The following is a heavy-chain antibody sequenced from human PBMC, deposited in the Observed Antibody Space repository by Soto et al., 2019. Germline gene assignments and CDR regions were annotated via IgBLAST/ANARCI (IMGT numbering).Heavy chain of an antibody. J-gene: IGHJ6*02. Sequence: SETLSLTCTVSGGSISSSSYYWGWIRQPPGKVLEWIGSIYYSGYTYYNPSLKSRVTISVDTSKNQFSLKLSSVTAADTAVYYCARHNGPLYVGYYYDMDVWGQGTTVTV. CDR2: IYYSGYT. V-gene: IGHV4-39*01. D-gene: IGHD3-16*01. CDR1: GGSISSSSYY. CDR3: ARHNGPLYVGYYYDMDV.